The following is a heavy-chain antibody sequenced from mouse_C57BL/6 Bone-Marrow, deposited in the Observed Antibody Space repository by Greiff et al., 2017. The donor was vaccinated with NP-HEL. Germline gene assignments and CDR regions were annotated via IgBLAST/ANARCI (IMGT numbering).Heavy chain of an antibody. CDR1: GYTFTDYY. CDR3: ARGDYPWFAY. D-gene: IGHD2-4*01. CDR2: INPYNGGT. V-gene: IGHV1-19*01. Sequence: VQLQQSGPVLVKPGASVKMSCKASGYTFTDYYMNWVKQSHGKSLEWIGVINPYNGGTSYNQKFKGKATLTADKSSSTAYMELRSLTSEDSAVYFCARGDYPWFAYWGQGTLVTVSA. J-gene: IGHJ3*01.